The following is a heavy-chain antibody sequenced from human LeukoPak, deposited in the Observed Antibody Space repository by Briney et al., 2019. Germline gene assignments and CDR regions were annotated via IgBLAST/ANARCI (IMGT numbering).Heavy chain of an antibody. CDR1: GGSISNNIYY. CDR2: IYYSGST. J-gene: IGHJ4*02. D-gene: IGHD7-27*01. CDR3: ARGFRGDNFDY. Sequence: SETLSLTCSVSGGSISNNIYYWGWIRQPPGKGLEWIGNIYYSGSTYYNPSLKSRVIISVDTSKNQFSLKLSSVTAADTAVYFCARGFRGDNFDYWGQGTLVTVSS. V-gene: IGHV4-39*07.